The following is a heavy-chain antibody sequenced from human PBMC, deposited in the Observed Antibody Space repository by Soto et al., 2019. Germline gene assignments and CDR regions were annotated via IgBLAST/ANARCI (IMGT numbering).Heavy chain of an antibody. D-gene: IGHD6-19*01. Sequence: EVQLLESGGGLVQPGGSLRLSCAASGFPFSRCAMNWVRQAPGKGLEWVSTISHSDHSTYYADSVKCRFTVSRDNSENTLYLQMNGLRAEDTAIYYCAKRGGDSGWGDFDTWGQGILVTVSS. V-gene: IGHV3-23*01. CDR2: ISHSDHST. J-gene: IGHJ4*02. CDR1: GFPFSRCA. CDR3: AKRGGDSGWGDFDT.